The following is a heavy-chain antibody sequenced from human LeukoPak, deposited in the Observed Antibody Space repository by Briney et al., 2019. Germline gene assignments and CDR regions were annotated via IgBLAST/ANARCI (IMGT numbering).Heavy chain of an antibody. CDR3: ASSRRYCGGDCWVDY. CDR2: IYYSGST. V-gene: IGHV4-59*01. D-gene: IGHD2-21*02. CDR1: GGSISSYY. Sequence: SETLSLTGTVSGGSISSYYWSWIRQPPGKGLEWIGYIYYSGSTNYNSSLKSRVTISVDTSKNQFSLKLSSVTAADTAVYYCASSRRYCGGDCWVDYWGQGTLVTVSS. J-gene: IGHJ4*02.